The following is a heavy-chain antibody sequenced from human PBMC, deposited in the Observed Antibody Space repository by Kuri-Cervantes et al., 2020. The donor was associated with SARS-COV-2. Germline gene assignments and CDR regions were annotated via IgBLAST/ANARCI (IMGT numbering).Heavy chain of an antibody. CDR2: INHSGST. V-gene: IGHV4-34*01. CDR1: GGSFSGYY. CDR3: AKDRQPGDDFWSGYPYYFDY. J-gene: IGHJ4*02. Sequence: SQTLSLTCAVYGGSFSGYYWSWIRQPPGKGLEWIGEINHSGSTNYNPSLKSRVTISVDTSKNQFSLKLSSVTAADTAVYYCAKDRQPGDDFWSGYPYYFDYWGQGTLVTVSS. D-gene: IGHD3-3*01.